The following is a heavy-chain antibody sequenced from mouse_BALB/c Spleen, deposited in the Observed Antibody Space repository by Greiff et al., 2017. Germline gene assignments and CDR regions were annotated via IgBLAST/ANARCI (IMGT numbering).Heavy chain of an antibody. CDR1: GFTFSSYA. D-gene: IGHD1-1*01. CDR3: ARAETTRGFAY. CDR2: ISSGGSYT. Sequence: EVMLVESGGGLVKPGGSLKLSCAASGFTFSSYAMSWVRQSPEKRLEWVAEISSGGSYTYYPDTVTGRFTISRDNAKNTLYLEMSSLRSEDTAMYYCARAETTRGFAYWGQGTLVTVSA. J-gene: IGHJ3*01. V-gene: IGHV5-9-4*01.